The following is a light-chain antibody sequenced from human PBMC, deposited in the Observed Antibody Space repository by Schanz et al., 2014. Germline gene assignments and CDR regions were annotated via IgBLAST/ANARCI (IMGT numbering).Light chain of an antibody. J-gene: IGKJ1*01. CDR1: QNIGSH. CDR2: AAS. V-gene: IGKV1-17*01. Sequence: QLTQSPSSLSASVEDRVTITCRASQNIGSHLNWYQQRPGKAPKLLIYAASTLQSGVPSRFSGSGSGTEFTLRISSLQPEDLATYYCQNYHSAPKTFGQGTKVDI. CDR3: QNYHSAPKT.